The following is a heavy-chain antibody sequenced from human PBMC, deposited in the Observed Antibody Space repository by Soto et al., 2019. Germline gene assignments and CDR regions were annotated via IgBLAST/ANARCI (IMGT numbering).Heavy chain of an antibody. J-gene: IGHJ4*02. CDR1: GGSLSGYY. CDR2: VKDGGHT. CDR3: ARGQEGVVATH. V-gene: IGHV4-34*01. D-gene: IGHD5-12*01. Sequence: QVQLQQWGAGLLKPSETLSLNCAVTGGSLSGYYWSWIRQAPGKGLEWIGEVKDGGHTNYSPSLRGRVTRSSDTSNNQFSLRLNSVTAADTGVYYCARGQEGVVATHWDQGSLVTVSS.